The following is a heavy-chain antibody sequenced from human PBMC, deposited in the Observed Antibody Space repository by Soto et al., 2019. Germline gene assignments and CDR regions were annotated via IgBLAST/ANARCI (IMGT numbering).Heavy chain of an antibody. V-gene: IGHV3-74*01. Sequence: EMQLVESGGGLVQPGGSLRLSCAASGFTFSSYWMHWVRQAPGKGLVWVSRINSDGSSTSYADSVKGRFTISGDNAKNTLYLQMNSLRAEDTAVYYCARVRYYDFWSGYYSGYYYGMDVWGQGTTVTVSS. D-gene: IGHD3-3*01. J-gene: IGHJ6*02. CDR3: ARVRYYDFWSGYYSGYYYGMDV. CDR2: INSDGSST. CDR1: GFTFSSYW.